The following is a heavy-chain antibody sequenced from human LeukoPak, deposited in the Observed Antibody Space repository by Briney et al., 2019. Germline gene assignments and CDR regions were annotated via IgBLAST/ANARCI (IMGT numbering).Heavy chain of an antibody. V-gene: IGHV3-9*01. CDR3: AKAQPRSGYLDH. J-gene: IGHJ4*02. D-gene: IGHD3-22*01. CDR1: GFTFDDYA. Sequence: GRSLRLSCAASGFTFDDYAMHWVRQAPGKGLEWVSGISWNSGSIGYADSVKGRFTISRDNAKNSLYLQMNSLRAEDTALYYCAKAQPRSGYLDHWGQGTLVTVSS. CDR2: ISWNSGSI.